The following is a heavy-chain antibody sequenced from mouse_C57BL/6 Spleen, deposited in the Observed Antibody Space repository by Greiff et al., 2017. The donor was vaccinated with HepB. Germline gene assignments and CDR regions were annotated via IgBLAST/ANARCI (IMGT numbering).Heavy chain of an antibody. CDR2: IWGDGST. CDR1: GFSLTSYG. V-gene: IGHV2-3*01. D-gene: IGHD1-1*01. Sequence: VHLVESGPGLVAPSQCLSITCTVSGFSLTSYGVSWVRQPPGKGLEWLGVIWGDGSTNYHSALISRLSISKDNSKSQVFIKLNSLQTDDTAAYYCAKVLAGFAYWGQGTLVTVSA. J-gene: IGHJ3*01. CDR3: AKVLAGFAY.